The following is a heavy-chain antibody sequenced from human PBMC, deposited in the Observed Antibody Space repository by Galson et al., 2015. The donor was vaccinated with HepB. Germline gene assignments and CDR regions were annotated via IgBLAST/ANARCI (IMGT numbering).Heavy chain of an antibody. J-gene: IGHJ4*02. CDR3: AKDQFTMVRGVIIYFDY. Sequence: SLRLSCAASGFTFSSYAMSWVRQAPGKGLEWVSAISGSGGSTYYADSVKGRFTISRDNSKNTLYLQMNSLRAEDTAVYYCAKDQFTMVRGVIIYFDYWGQGTLVTVSS. D-gene: IGHD3-10*01. V-gene: IGHV3-23*01. CDR1: GFTFSSYA. CDR2: ISGSGGST.